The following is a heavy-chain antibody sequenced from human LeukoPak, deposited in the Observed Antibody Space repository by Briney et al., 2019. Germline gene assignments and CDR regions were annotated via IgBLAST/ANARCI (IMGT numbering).Heavy chain of an antibody. D-gene: IGHD1-1*01. CDR3: ARARTAPDDAFDI. J-gene: IGHJ3*02. Sequence: GGSLRLSSAASGFTFSSYSMNWVRQAPGKGLEWVSYISSSSSTIYYADSVKGRFTISRDNAKNSLYLQMNSLRAEGTAVYYCARARTAPDDAFDIWGQGTMVTVSS. V-gene: IGHV3-48*01. CDR2: ISSSSSTI. CDR1: GFTFSSYS.